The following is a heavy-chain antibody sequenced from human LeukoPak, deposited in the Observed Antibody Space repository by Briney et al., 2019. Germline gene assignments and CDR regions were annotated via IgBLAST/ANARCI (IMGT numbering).Heavy chain of an antibody. CDR3: AREHYDILTGSMAYYYYYMDV. CDR2: IIPIFGTA. D-gene: IGHD3-9*01. CDR1: GGTFSSYA. J-gene: IGHJ6*03. Sequence: ASVKVSCKASGGTFSSYAISWVRQAPGQGLEWMGGIIPIFGTANYAQKFQGRVTITTDDSTSTAYMELSSLRSEDTAVYYCAREHYDILTGSMAYYYYYMDVWGKGTTVTVSS. V-gene: IGHV1-69*05.